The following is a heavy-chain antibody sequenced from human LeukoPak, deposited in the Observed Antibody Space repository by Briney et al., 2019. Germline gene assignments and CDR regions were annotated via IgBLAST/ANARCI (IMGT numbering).Heavy chain of an antibody. D-gene: IGHD3-22*01. CDR1: GFIFSSYA. CDR3: ARSHAYDSSGYDAFDI. V-gene: IGHV3-30*04. J-gene: IGHJ3*02. CDR2: ISYDGSNK. Sequence: GGSLRLSCAASGFIFSSYAMHWVRQAPGKGLEWVAVISYDGSNKYYADSVKGRFTISRDNSKNSLFLQMNSLRAEDTAVYYCARSHAYDSSGYDAFDIWGQGTMVTVSS.